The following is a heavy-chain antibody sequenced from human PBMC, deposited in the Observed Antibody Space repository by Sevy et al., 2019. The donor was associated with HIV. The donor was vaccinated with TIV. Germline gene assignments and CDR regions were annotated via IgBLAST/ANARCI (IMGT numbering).Heavy chain of an antibody. CDR3: AREGGCSSTSCPHYYYYYGMDV. CDR2: INPNSGGT. CDR1: GYTFTGYY. V-gene: IGHV1-2*02. Sequence: ASVKVSCKASGYTFTGYYMHWVRQASGQGLEWMGWINPNSGGTNYAQKFQGRVTMTRDTSISTAYMELSRLRSDDTAGYYCAREGGCSSTSCPHYYYYYGMDVWGQGTTVTVSS. J-gene: IGHJ6*02. D-gene: IGHD2-2*01.